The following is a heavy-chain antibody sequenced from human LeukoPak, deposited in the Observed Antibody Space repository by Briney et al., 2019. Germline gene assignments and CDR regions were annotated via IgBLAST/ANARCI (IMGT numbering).Heavy chain of an antibody. CDR3: AGHHPRNTVDF. J-gene: IGHJ4*02. CDR1: GGSINSYY. D-gene: IGHD2/OR15-2a*01. V-gene: IGHV4-59*08. Sequence: SETLSLTCTVSGGSINSYYWSWIRQPPGKGLEWIAYISDIGSINYNPSLKSRVTISLDTSKNQFSLKLSSVTAADTAVYYCAGHHPRNTVDFWGQGTLVTVPS. CDR2: ISDIGSI.